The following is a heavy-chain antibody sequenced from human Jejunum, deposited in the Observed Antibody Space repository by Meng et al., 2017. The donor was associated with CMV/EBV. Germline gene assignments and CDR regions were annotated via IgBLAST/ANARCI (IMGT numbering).Heavy chain of an antibody. CDR2: SRNKAHSYTT. J-gene: IGHJ4*02. CDR1: GFTFSDYF. CDR3: VRGYNSFDC. D-gene: IGHD5-24*01. Sequence: LSCAASGFTFSDYFMDWVRQTPEKGLEWLARSRNKAHSYTTEYAASVKGRFTISRDESENSLFLQVNSLKIEDTAIYYCVRGYNSFDCWGQGTLVTVS. V-gene: IGHV3-72*01.